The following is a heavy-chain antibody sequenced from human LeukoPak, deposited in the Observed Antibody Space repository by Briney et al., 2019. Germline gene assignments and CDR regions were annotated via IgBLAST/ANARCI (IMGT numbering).Heavy chain of an antibody. D-gene: IGHD6-6*01. CDR1: GGSFSGYC. V-gene: IGHV4-34*01. J-gene: IGHJ4*02. Sequence: SETLSLTCAVYGGSFSGYCWSWIRQPPGKGLEWIGEINHSGSTNYNPSLKSRVTISVDTSKNQFSLKLSSVTAADTAVYYCARGRLFYSSSSCFDYWGQGTLVTVSS. CDR3: ARGRLFYSSSSCFDY. CDR2: INHSGST.